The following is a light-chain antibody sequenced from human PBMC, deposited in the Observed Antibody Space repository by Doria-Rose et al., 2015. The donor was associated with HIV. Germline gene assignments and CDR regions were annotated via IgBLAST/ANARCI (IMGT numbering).Light chain of an antibody. CDR2: DGS. CDR3: HQYGTSWT. V-gene: IGKV3-20*01. J-gene: IGKJ1*01. CDR1: QSFSSTY. Sequence: IVMTQSPGTLSLSPGERATLSCRASQSFSSTYLAWYQQKPGQAPSLLIYDGSTRATGIPDRISASGSGTDFTLTINRLEPEDFALYYCHQYGTSWTFGQGTKVEI.